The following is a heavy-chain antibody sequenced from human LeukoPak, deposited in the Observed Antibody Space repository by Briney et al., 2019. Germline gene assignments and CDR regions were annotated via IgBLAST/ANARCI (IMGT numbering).Heavy chain of an antibody. Sequence: GGSLRLSCAASGFTFSSYSMNWLRQAPGKGLEWVSSISSSSSYIYYADSVKGRFTISRDNAKNSLYLQMNSLRAEDTAVYYCARARSRNWFDPWGQGTLVTVSS. CDR1: GFTFSSYS. CDR3: ARARSRNWFDP. CDR2: ISSSSSYI. J-gene: IGHJ5*02. V-gene: IGHV3-21*01.